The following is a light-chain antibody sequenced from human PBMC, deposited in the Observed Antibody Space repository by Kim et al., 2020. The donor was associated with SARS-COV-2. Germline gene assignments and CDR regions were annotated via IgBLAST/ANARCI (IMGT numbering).Light chain of an antibody. V-gene: IGLV10-54*01. Sequence: QTAKLACTGNSNNIGHRGAVWLRQHQGHPPQLLSYRNDNRPSGISERFSASRSGIAASLTITGLQPEDEADYYCSAWDSSLSAQVFGGGTKLTVL. CDR2: RND. J-gene: IGLJ3*02. CDR3: SAWDSSLSAQV. CDR1: SNNIGHRG.